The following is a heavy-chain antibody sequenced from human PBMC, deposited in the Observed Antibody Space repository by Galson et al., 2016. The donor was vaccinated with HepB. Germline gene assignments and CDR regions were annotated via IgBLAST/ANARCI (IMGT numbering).Heavy chain of an antibody. CDR3: AGCNSYDILTGHFPTSYYYGMDV. J-gene: IGHJ6*02. Sequence: SLRLSCAASGFTFSSYGMHWVRQAPGKGLEWVAVIWYDGSNKYYADSLKGRFTISRDNSKNTLYLQMNSLRAEDTAVYYCAGCNSYDILTGHFPTSYYYGMDVWGQGTTVTVSS. V-gene: IGHV3-33*01. CDR2: IWYDGSNK. CDR1: GFTFSSYG. D-gene: IGHD3-9*01.